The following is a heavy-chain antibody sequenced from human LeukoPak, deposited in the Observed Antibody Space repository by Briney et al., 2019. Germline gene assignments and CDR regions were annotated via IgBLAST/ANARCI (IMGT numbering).Heavy chain of an antibody. V-gene: IGHV4-30-2*01. CDR2: IYHSGST. CDR3: ARDRWGSFDP. D-gene: IGHD3-16*01. CDR1: GGSISSGGYY. J-gene: IGHJ5*02. Sequence: PSETLSLTCTVSGGSISSGGYYWSWIRQPPGKGLEWIGYIYHSGSTYYNPSLKSRVTISVDRSKNQFSLKLSSVTAADTAVYYCARDRWGSFDPWGQGTLVTVSS.